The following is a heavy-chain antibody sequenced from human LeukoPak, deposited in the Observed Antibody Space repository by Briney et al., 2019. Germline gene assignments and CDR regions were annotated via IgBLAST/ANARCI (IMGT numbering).Heavy chain of an antibody. D-gene: IGHD6-19*01. Sequence: SETLSLTCTVSGGSISSSSYYWGWIRQPPGKGLEWIGSIYYSGSTYYNPSFKSRVTISVDTSKSQFSLKLNSVTAADTAVYYCARRGSGWSREFDYWAREPWSPSPQ. CDR1: GGSISSSSYY. CDR3: ARRGSGWSREFDY. J-gene: IGHJ4*02. V-gene: IGHV4-39*01. CDR2: IYYSGST.